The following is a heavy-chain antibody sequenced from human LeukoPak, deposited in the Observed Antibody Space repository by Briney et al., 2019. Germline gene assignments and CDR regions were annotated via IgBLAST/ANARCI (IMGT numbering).Heavy chain of an antibody. CDR1: GFTVSSNY. CDR2: IHSGSDT. D-gene: IGHD3-10*01. J-gene: IGHJ5*02. Sequence: GSLRLSCAASGFTVSSNYMSWVRQAPGKGLEWVSGIHSGSDTYYADSVKGKFTISRDNSKNTVYLQMNRLRAEDTAVYYCARQMVRGVIYNWFDTWGQGTLVTVSS. V-gene: IGHV3-66*04. CDR3: ARQMVRGVIYNWFDT.